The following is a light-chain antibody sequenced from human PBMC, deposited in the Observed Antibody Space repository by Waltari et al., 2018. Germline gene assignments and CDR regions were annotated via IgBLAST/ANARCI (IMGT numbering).Light chain of an antibody. CDR2: NNS. CDR1: SANIGRNP. Sequence: QSVLTQPPSASGTPGQRVTIPCSGSSANIGRNPVNWYQQLPGTAPKLLINNNSQRPSGVPDRFSGSKSGTSASLAISGLLSDDEAEYYCAAWDDSLSGYVFGTGTNVSVL. CDR3: AAWDDSLSGYV. V-gene: IGLV1-44*01. J-gene: IGLJ1*01.